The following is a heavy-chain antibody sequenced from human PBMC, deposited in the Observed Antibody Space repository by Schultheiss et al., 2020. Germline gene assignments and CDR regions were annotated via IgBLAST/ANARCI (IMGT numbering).Heavy chain of an antibody. CDR2: IYYSGST. CDR3: ARGGLLWHAFDI. D-gene: IGHD2-2*01. Sequence: SQTLSLTCTVSGGSISSYYWSWIRQPPGKGLEWIGYIYYSGSTNYNPSLKSRVTISVDTSKNQFSLKLSSVTAADTAVYYCARGGLLWHAFDIWGQGTMVNV. J-gene: IGHJ3*02. CDR1: GGSISSYY. V-gene: IGHV4-59*01.